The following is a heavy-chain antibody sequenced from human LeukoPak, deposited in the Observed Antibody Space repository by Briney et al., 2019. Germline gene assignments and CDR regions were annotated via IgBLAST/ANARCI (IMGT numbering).Heavy chain of an antibody. Sequence: GGSLRLSCAASGFTFSSYSMNWVCQAPGKGLEWVSSISSSSSYIYYADSVKGRFTISRDNAKNSLYLQMNSLRAEDTAVYYCARVDYHRGMDVWGQGTTVTVSS. J-gene: IGHJ6*02. D-gene: IGHD4-11*01. V-gene: IGHV3-21*01. CDR3: ARVDYHRGMDV. CDR1: GFTFSSYS. CDR2: ISSSSSYI.